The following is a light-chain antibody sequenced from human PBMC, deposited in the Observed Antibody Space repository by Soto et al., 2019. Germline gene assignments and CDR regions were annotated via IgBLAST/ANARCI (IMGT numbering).Light chain of an antibody. CDR1: QSISSW. V-gene: IGKV1-5*03. Sequence: DIQMTQSPSTLSASVGDRVTITCRASQSISSWLAWYKQKPGKAPKLLIYKASSLESGVPSRFSGSGSGTEFTLTLTSLQPDDFATYYCQQYDSYSYTFGQGTKLEIK. J-gene: IGKJ2*01. CDR2: KAS. CDR3: QQYDSYSYT.